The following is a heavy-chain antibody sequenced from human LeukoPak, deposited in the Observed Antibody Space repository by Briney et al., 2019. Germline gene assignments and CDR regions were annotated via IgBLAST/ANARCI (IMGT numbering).Heavy chain of an antibody. J-gene: IGHJ4*02. Sequence: GGSLRLSCEASGFTFNDYYMSWVRQAPGKGLEWLSYISSSGSTMYYADSVKGRFTISRDNTKNSLYLRMNSLRVEDTAVYYCARYTLISDYDFWSGYYNGPFDFWGQGTLVTVSS. CDR3: ARYTLISDYDFWSGYYNGPFDF. CDR2: ISSSGSTM. V-gene: IGHV3-11*04. CDR1: GFTFNDYY. D-gene: IGHD3-3*01.